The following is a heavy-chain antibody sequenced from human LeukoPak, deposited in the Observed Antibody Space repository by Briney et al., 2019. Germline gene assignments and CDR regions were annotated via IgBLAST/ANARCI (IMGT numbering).Heavy chain of an antibody. D-gene: IGHD2-8*02. J-gene: IGHJ4*02. V-gene: IGHV4-61*02. CDR1: GGSISSGPYY. CDR2: IYTSGST. CDR3: ARDSGAVEDTGVGFDY. Sequence: NPSETLSLTCTVSGGSISSGPYYWNWIRQPAGKGLEWIGRIYTSGSTNYNPSLKSRVTISVDTSKNQFSLKLSSVTAADTAVYYCARDSGAVEDTGVGFDYWGQGTLVTVSS.